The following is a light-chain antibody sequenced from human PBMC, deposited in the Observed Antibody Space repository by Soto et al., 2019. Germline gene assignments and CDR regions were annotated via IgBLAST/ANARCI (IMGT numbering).Light chain of an antibody. V-gene: IGKV3-15*01. CDR1: QPVSRN. Sequence: EIVMTQSPATLSVSPGERVTLSCRASQPVSRNFAWYRQKPGQAPTLVIYGATTRATGIPARFSGSGSGTEVTLTISSLLSEDFAVYYCQQYNNWPYTFGQGTKLEIE. J-gene: IGKJ2*01. CDR3: QQYNNWPYT. CDR2: GAT.